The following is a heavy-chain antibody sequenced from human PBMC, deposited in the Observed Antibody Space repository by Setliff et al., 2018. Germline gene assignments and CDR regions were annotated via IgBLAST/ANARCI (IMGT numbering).Heavy chain of an antibody. CDR2: FHTGGAT. CDR3: ARESATIGEFPLYYFDK. J-gene: IGHJ6*02. Sequence: PSETLSLTCSVSGGSISSGGFYWSWIRQSAGRGLEWIGHFHTGGATDYNLSLESRVTISLDSSKNQFSLRLSSVTAADAAVYFCARESATIGEFPLYYFDKWGQGITVTVSS. D-gene: IGHD3-10*01. V-gene: IGHV4-61*09. CDR1: GGSISSGGFY.